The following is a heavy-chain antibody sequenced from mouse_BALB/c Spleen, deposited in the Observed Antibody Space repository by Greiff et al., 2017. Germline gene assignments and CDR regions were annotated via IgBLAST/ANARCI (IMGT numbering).Heavy chain of an antibody. D-gene: IGHD2-4*01. CDR3: ARAYYDYDGVYYYAMDY. CDR2: IWWDDDK. J-gene: IGHJ4*01. CDR1: GFSLSTSGMG. V-gene: IGHV8-8*01. Sequence: QVTLKVSGPGILKPSQTLSLTCSFSGFSLSTSGMGVGWIRQPSGKGLEWLAHIWWDDDKYYNPSLKSQLTISKDTSRNQVFLKITSVDTADTATYYCARAYYDYDGVYYYAMDYWGQGTSVTVSS.